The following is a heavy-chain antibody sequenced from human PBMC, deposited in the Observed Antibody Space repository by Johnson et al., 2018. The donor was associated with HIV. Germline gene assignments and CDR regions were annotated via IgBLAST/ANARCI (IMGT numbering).Heavy chain of an antibody. CDR1: GFTFSSYA. CDR2: ISWNSGSI. Sequence: VQLVESGGGVVRPGRSLRLSCAASGFTFSSYAMHWVRQAPGKGLEWVSGISWNSGSIGYADSVKGRFTISRDNAKNSLYLQMNSLRAEDTALYYCAREQELIGERAFDIWGQGTMVTVSS. J-gene: IGHJ3*02. V-gene: IGHV3-9*01. D-gene: IGHD6-13*01. CDR3: AREQELIGERAFDI.